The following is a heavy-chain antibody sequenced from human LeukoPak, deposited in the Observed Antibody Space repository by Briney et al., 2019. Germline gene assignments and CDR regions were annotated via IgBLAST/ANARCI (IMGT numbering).Heavy chain of an antibody. CDR1: GYTFSNYA. J-gene: IGHJ3*02. D-gene: IGHD3-10*01. CDR3: AKVVGPMVRGASAHKSAFDI. CDR2: ISASGGST. Sequence: QPGGSLRLSCAASGYTFSNYAMSWVRQAPGKGPEWVSAISASGGSTYYADSVKGRFTISRDSSKNTLYLQMHSLRAEDTAVYYCAKVVGPMVRGASAHKSAFDIWGQGTMVTVSS. V-gene: IGHV3-23*01.